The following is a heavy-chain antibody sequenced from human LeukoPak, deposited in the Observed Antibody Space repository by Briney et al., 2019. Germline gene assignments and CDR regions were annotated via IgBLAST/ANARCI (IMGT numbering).Heavy chain of an antibody. CDR2: IGTAGDT. CDR3: ARAPYCSSTSCYLPDY. Sequence: PGGFLRLSCAASGFTFSSYDMHWVRQATGKGLEWVSAIGTAGDTYYPGSVKGRFTISRENAKNSLYLQMNSLRAGDTAVYYCARAPYCSSTSCYLPDYWGQGTLVTVSS. CDR1: GFTFSSYD. J-gene: IGHJ4*02. D-gene: IGHD2-2*01. V-gene: IGHV3-13*01.